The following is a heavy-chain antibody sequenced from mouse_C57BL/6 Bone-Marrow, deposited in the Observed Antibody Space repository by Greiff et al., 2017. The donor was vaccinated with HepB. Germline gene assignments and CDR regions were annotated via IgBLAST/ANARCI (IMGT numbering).Heavy chain of an antibody. J-gene: IGHJ4*01. CDR2: IDPNSGGT. Sequence: VQLQQPGAELVKPGASVKLSCKASGYTFTSYWMHWVKQRPGRGLEWIGRIDPNSGGTKYNEKFKSKATLTVDKPSSTAYMQLSSLTSEDSAVYEGARGVDYGSSYGYAMDYWGQGTSVTVSS. D-gene: IGHD1-1*01. CDR3: ARGVDYGSSYGYAMDY. V-gene: IGHV1-72*01. CDR1: GYTFTSYW.